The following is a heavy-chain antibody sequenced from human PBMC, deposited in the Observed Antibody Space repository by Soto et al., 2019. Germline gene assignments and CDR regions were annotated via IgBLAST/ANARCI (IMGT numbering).Heavy chain of an antibody. CDR3: ARLRRKYYYVSERYPHYYGIDL. J-gene: IGHJ6*02. Sequence: PGESLKISCKGSGYSFTSYWIGWVRQMPGKGLEWMGIIYPGDSDTRYSPSFQGQVTISADKSISTAYLQWSSLKASDTAMYYCARLRRKYYYVSERYPHYYGIDLLRDATTITV. D-gene: IGHD3-10*01. CDR2: IYPGDSDT. CDR1: GYSFTSYW. V-gene: IGHV5-51*01.